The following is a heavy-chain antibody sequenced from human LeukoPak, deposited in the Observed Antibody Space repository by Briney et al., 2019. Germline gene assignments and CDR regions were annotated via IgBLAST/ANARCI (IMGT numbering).Heavy chain of an antibody. V-gene: IGHV1-69*06. D-gene: IGHD4-17*01. CDR2: IIPIYGTT. Sequence: PVKVSCKASGGTFSNYAVSWVRQAPGQGLEWMGGIIPIYGTTNYAQKFQGRVTITADKSTSTVYMELSSLRSEDTAVYYCARDRWPVTRIQYYYYMDVWGKGTTVTVSS. CDR1: GGTFSNYA. J-gene: IGHJ6*03. CDR3: ARDRWPVTRIQYYYYMDV.